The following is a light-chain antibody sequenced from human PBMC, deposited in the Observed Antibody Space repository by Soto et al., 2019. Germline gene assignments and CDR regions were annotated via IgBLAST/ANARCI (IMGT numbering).Light chain of an antibody. Sequence: DIQMTNSPSTLSACVGDRVTITCRASQSISSWLAWYQQKPGKAPKLLIYDASSLESGVPSRFSGSGSGTEFTLTISSLQPDDFATYYCQLYNIYSQTFGQGTKVDIK. CDR2: DAS. V-gene: IGKV1-5*01. J-gene: IGKJ1*01. CDR1: QSISSW. CDR3: QLYNIYSQT.